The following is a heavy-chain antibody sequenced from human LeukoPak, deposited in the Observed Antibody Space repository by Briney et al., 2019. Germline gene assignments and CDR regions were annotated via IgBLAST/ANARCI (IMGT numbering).Heavy chain of an antibody. CDR2: ISYDGSNK. CDR1: GFTFSSYA. D-gene: IGHD6-13*01. J-gene: IGHJ4*02. V-gene: IGHV3-30-3*01. Sequence: GRSLRLSCAASGFTFSSYAMHWVRQAPGKGLEWVAVISYDGSNKYYADSVKGRFTISRDNSKNTLYLQMNSLRAEDTAVYYCARDAEYSSSLTGWGQGTLVTVSS. CDR3: ARDAEYSSSLTG.